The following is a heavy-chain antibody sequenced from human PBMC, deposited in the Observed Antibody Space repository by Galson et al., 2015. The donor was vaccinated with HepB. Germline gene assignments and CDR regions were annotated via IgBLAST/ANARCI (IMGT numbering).Heavy chain of an antibody. Sequence: CAISGDSVSSNGAAWNRIRQSPSRGLEWLGRTYYRSKWFYGYAVSVKSRITINPDTSKNQFSLHLNSVTPEDTAVYYCARSAGDLDYWGLGILVTVSS. J-gene: IGHJ4*02. CDR2: TYYRSKWFY. CDR1: GDSVSSNGAA. D-gene: IGHD7-27*01. CDR3: ARSAGDLDY. V-gene: IGHV6-1*01.